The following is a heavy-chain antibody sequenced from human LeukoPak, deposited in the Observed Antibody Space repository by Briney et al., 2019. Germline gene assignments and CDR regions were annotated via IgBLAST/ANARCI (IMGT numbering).Heavy chain of an antibody. V-gene: IGHV3-30*18. J-gene: IGHJ4*02. CDR2: ISYDGSKE. D-gene: IGHD2-15*01. CDR3: AKGKALLEYYFDY. Sequence: GGSLRLSCAASGFTFSSYGMHWVRQAPGKGPEWVAAISYDGSKEYYADSVKGRFSISRDNSKHTLYLQTNSLRAEDTAVFYCAKGKALLEYYFDYWGQGTLVTVSS. CDR1: GFTFSSYG.